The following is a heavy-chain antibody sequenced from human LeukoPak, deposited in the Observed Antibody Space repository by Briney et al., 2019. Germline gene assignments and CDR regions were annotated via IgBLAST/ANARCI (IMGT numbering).Heavy chain of an antibody. D-gene: IGHD3-10*01. CDR2: INHSGST. J-gene: IGHJ6*03. CDR1: GGSFSGYY. V-gene: IGHV4-34*01. Sequence: SETLSLTCAVYGGSFSGYYWSWIRQPPGKGLEWIGEINHSGSTNYNPSLKRRVTISVDPSKDQFSLKLSSVTAADTAVYYCARGTYYYGSGSRYYYYYYYMDVWGKGTTVTVSS. CDR3: ARGTYYYGSGSRYYYYYYYMDV.